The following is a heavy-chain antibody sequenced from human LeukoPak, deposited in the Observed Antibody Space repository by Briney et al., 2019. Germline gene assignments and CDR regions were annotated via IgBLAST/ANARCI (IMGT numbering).Heavy chain of an antibody. Sequence: GGSLRLSCAVSGFTFSSYEMNWVRQAPGKGLEWVSYISSSGSTIYYADSVKGRFTISRDNAKNSLYLQMNSLRAEDTAVYYCARVWRGDRYDDWGQGTLVTVSS. D-gene: IGHD5-24*01. CDR2: ISSSGSTI. CDR3: ARVWRGDRYDD. J-gene: IGHJ4*02. CDR1: GFTFSSYE. V-gene: IGHV3-48*03.